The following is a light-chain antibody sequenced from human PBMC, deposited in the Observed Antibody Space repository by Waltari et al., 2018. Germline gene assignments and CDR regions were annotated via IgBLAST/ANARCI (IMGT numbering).Light chain of an antibody. CDR3: QQYGDSPLVT. CDR1: QSIRSSY. Sequence: TQSPGTLSLSPGDRATLSCRASQSIRSSYLAWYQQKPGLAPRRLVDGGSSRAAGIPDRFIGSGSGTDFTLTISRLDPEDFAVYYCQQYGDSPLVTFGPGTRVDVK. J-gene: IGKJ3*01. V-gene: IGKV3-20*01. CDR2: GGS.